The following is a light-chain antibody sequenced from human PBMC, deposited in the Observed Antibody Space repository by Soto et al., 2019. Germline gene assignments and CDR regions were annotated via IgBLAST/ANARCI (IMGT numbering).Light chain of an antibody. J-gene: IGKJ5*01. Sequence: DIQMTHSPSSLSASVGDRVTITCRASQSISSYLNWYQQKPGKAPKLLIYAASSLQSGVPSRFSGSGSGTDFTLTISSLQPEDFATYYCQQSYSTLFGQGTRLE. CDR2: AAS. CDR1: QSISSY. V-gene: IGKV1-39*01. CDR3: QQSYSTL.